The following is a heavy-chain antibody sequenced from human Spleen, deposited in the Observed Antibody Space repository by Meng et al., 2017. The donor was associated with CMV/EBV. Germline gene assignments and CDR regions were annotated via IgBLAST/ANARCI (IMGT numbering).Heavy chain of an antibody. D-gene: IGHD3-10*01. Sequence: ASVKVSCXXSGYTFTNYGITWVRQAPGQGLEWMGWISGSNAKTDYAQKVQGRVTLTTDTSTSTAYMELRSLRSDDTAVYYCTRNYYYGSGYYYGMDVWGQGTTVTVSS. J-gene: IGHJ6*02. CDR2: ISGSNAKT. V-gene: IGHV1-18*01. CDR1: GYTFTNYG. CDR3: TRNYYYGSGYYYGMDV.